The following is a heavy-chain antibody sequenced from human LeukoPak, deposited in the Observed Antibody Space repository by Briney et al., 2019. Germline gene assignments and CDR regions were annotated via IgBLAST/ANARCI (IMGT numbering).Heavy chain of an antibody. D-gene: IGHD4-11*01. CDR1: GYTFTDYY. CDR3: ARYYNNNPFDY. J-gene: IGHJ4*02. Sequence: GASVKVSCXASGYTFTDYYMHWVRQAPGQGLEWMGWINPNSGGTNYAQKFQGRVTMTRDTSISTAYMELSRLRSDDTAVYYCARYYNNNPFDYWGQGTLVTVSS. V-gene: IGHV1-2*02. CDR2: INPNSGGT.